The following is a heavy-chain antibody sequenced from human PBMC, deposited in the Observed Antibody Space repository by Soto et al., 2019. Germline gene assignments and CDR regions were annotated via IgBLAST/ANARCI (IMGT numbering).Heavy chain of an antibody. J-gene: IGHJ4*02. CDR2: IYYSGST. V-gene: IGHV4-59*01. CDR3: ARDSSSGYSGYFDY. D-gene: IGHD5-12*01. Sequence: RLRIRQPPGKGLEWIGSIYYSGSTNYNPSLKSRVTISVDTSKNQFSLKLSSVTAADTAVYYCARDSSSGYSGYFDYWGQGTLVTVS.